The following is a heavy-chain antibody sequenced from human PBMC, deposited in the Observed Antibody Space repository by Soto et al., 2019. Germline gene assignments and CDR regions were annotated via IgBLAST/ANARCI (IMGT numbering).Heavy chain of an antibody. CDR1: GYSFSSYW. V-gene: IGHV5-10-1*01. CDR3: ARMIPYQYESSKP. J-gene: IGHJ5*02. D-gene: IGHD3-22*01. CDR2: IGPSDSYT. Sequence: PGESLKISCKGSGYSFSSYWISWVCQKPGRGLEWMGRIGPSDSYTQYSPSYRGHVILSVDRSVNTAYLQWSSLKTSDTAIYFCARMIPYQYESSKPWGQVNRVTVSS.